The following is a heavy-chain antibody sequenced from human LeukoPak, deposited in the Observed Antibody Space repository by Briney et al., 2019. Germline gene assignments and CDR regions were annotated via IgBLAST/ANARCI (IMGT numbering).Heavy chain of an antibody. CDR3: AKRSGYYLFDY. CDR2: ISSSGSTI. CDR1: GFTFSSYA. V-gene: IGHV3-48*04. Sequence: GGSLRLSCAASGFTFSSYAMSWVRQAPGKGLEWVSYISSSGSTIYYADSVKGRFTISRDNAKNSLYLQMNSLRAEDTAVYYCAKRSGYYLFDYWGQGTLVTVSS. D-gene: IGHD3-3*01. J-gene: IGHJ4*02.